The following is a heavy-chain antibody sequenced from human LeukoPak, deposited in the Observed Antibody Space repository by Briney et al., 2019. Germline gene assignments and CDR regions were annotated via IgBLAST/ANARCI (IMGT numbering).Heavy chain of an antibody. Sequence: XXVYGGSFSGYYWSWLRQPPGKGLEWLGEINHSGSTNYNPSLKSRVTISVDTSKNQFSLKLSSVTAADTAVYYCAIFNRDTAMVYSDYWGQGTLVTVSS. CDR2: INHSGST. CDR1: GGSFSGYY. V-gene: IGHV4-34*01. CDR3: AIFNRDTAMVYSDY. D-gene: IGHD5-18*01. J-gene: IGHJ4*02.